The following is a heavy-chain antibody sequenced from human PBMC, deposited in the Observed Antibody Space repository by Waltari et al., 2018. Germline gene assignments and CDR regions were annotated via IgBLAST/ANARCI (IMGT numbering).Heavy chain of an antibody. CDR3: ARSIAVSGARFDF. CDR1: GYTFSSYA. J-gene: IGHJ4*02. V-gene: IGHV1-3*01. Sequence: QVLLVQSGAEVKKPGASGKVSCKASGYTFSSYAMHWVRQAPGQRIEWMGWINVGNNNTKYSQKFQDRVTIIRDTSASTAFLERTSLTSEDTAVYYCARSIAVSGARFDFWGQGTLVTVSS. CDR2: INVGNNNT. D-gene: IGHD6-19*01.